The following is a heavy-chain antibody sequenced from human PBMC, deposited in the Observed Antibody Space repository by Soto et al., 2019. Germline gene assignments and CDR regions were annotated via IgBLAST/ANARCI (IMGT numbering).Heavy chain of an antibody. CDR2: IYYSGST. CDR1: GGYISSYY. V-gene: IGHV4-59*08. J-gene: IGHJ5*02. D-gene: IGHD3-10*01. CDR3: ARHYYGSGSYNWFDP. Sequence: SETLSLTCTVSGGYISSYYWSWIRQPPGKGLEWIGYIYYSGSTNYNPSLKSRVTISVDTSKNQFSLKLSSVTAADTAVYYCARHYYGSGSYNWFDPWGQGTLVTVSS.